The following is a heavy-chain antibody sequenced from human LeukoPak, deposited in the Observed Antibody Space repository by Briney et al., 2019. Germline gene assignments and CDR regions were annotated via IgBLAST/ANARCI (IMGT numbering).Heavy chain of an antibody. CDR2: IYYSGST. CDR1: GGFISSYY. V-gene: IGHV4-59*01. Sequence: SETLSLTCTVSGGFISSYYWSWIRQPPGKGLEWIGYIYYSGSTNYNPSPKSRVTISVDTSKNQFSLKLSSVTAADTAVYYCAGASYDSSGVHWGQGTLVTVSS. D-gene: IGHD3-22*01. CDR3: AGASYDSSGVH. J-gene: IGHJ4*02.